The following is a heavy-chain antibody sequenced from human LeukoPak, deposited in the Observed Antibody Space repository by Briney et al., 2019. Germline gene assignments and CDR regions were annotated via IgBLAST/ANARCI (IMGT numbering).Heavy chain of an antibody. J-gene: IGHJ4*02. CDR1: GFTFSSYW. D-gene: IGHD5-12*01. CDR3: AKGYSGYDWSLVDY. V-gene: IGHV3-7*01. Sequence: SGGSLRLSCAASGFTFSSYWMSWVRQAPGKGLEWVANIKQDGSEKYYVDSVKGRFTISRDNAKNSLYLQMNSLRAEDTAVYYCAKGYSGYDWSLVDYWGQGTLVTVSS. CDR2: IKQDGSEK.